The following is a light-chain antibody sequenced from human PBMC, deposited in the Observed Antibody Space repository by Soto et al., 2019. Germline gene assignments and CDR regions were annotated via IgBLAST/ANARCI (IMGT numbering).Light chain of an antibody. CDR1: QSISNTY. CDR2: GAS. CDR3: HQYYTLPLT. Sequence: EIVMTQSPATLSLSPGERVTLSCRASQSISNTYLYWYQQKAGQAPRLLIYGASTRATGVPARFSGSGSGTDFTLTISGLQPEDFAVYYCHQYYTLPLTFGGGTKVEIK. J-gene: IGKJ4*01. V-gene: IGKV3D-7*01.